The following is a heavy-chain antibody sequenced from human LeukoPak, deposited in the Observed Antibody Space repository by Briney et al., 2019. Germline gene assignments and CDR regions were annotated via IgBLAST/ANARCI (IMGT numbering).Heavy chain of an antibody. Sequence: GRSLRLSCAASGFTFDDYAMHWVRQAPGKGLEWVSGISWNSGSIGYADSVKGRFTISRDNAKNSLYLQMNSLRAEDTALYYCARYTEDYFDYWGQGTLVTVSS. J-gene: IGHJ4*02. CDR3: ARYTEDYFDY. V-gene: IGHV3-9*01. D-gene: IGHD1-1*01. CDR1: GFTFDDYA. CDR2: ISWNSGSI.